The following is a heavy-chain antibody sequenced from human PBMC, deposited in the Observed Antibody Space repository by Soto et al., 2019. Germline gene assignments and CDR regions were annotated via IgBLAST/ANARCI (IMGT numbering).Heavy chain of an antibody. Sequence: GGSLRLSCAASGFTFSSYWMSWVRQAPGKGLEWVANIKQDGSEKYYVDSVKGRFTISRDNAKTSLYLQMNSLRAEDTAVYYCERDGDYDNVWGSYRQESFQHWGQGTLVTVP. V-gene: IGHV3-7*05. D-gene: IGHD3-16*01. CDR2: IKQDGSEK. CDR3: ERDGDYDNVWGSYRQESFQH. CDR1: GFTFSSYW. J-gene: IGHJ1*01.